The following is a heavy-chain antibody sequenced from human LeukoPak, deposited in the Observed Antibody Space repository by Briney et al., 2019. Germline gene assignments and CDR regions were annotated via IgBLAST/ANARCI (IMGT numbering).Heavy chain of an antibody. CDR2: ISHDGDNT. D-gene: IGHD2-21*01. Sequence: QPGTSLRLSCEASGFAFGSYAMHWVRQAPGRGLEWVAVISHDGDNTNSGESVRGRFTLSRDNLKNTLYLQMNSLRGEDTALYYLGKNAILWVAPSIGDVSVSAFDIWGQGTMVTVSS. CDR1: GFAFGSYA. V-gene: IGHV3-30-3*01. CDR3: GKNAILWVAPSIGDVSVSAFDI. J-gene: IGHJ3*02.